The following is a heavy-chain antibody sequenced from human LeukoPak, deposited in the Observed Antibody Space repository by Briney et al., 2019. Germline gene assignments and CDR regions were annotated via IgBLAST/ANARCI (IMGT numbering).Heavy chain of an antibody. Sequence: GGSLRLSCAASGFTFSLYTMNWVRQAPGKGLEWVSHISGSGGSTYFADSVKGRFTISRDNSKNTLYLQMNSLRAEDTAVYYCAKDLTYSSSSWFDYWGQGTLVTVSS. V-gene: IGHV3-23*01. J-gene: IGHJ4*02. CDR2: ISGSGGST. D-gene: IGHD6-6*01. CDR3: AKDLTYSSSSWFDY. CDR1: GFTFSLYT.